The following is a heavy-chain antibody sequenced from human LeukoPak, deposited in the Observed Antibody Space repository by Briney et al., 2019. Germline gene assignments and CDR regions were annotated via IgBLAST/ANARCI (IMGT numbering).Heavy chain of an antibody. CDR2: IHSTGAYI. Sequence: GGSLRLSCEASGLSFSTSYMHWVRQAPGKGLVWVSRIHSTGAYIDYADSVKGRFTISRDNAKNTLYLQMNSLRAEDTAVYYCAKDGGLWVSAHWGDSWGRGTLVTVSS. CDR1: GLSFSTSY. CDR3: AKDGGLWVSAHWGDS. J-gene: IGHJ4*02. D-gene: IGHD7-27*01. V-gene: IGHV3-74*01.